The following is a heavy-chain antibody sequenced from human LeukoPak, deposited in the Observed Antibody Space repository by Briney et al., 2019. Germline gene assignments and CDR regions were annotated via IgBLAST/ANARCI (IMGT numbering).Heavy chain of an antibody. J-gene: IGHJ5*02. V-gene: IGHV3-23*01. CDR3: AKDLISPYSSSTWFDP. CDR1: GITFSTSA. CDR2: CSDSGRST. D-gene: IGHD3-22*01. Sequence: GGSLRLSCTASGITFSTSAMSWVRQAPGKGLEWVLSCSDSGRSTHYADSVRGRFTISRDNSKNTLYLLMNSLRAEDTAIYYCAKDLISPYSSSTWFDPWGQGTRVTVSS.